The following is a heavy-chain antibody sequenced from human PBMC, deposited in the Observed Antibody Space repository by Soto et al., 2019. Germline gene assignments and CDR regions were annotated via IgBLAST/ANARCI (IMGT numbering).Heavy chain of an antibody. CDR2: ISENGVNK. J-gene: IGHJ4*02. V-gene: IGHV3-30*09. CDR1: GFTFTSFA. Sequence: GSLRLSCSASGFTFTSFAIHWVRQAPGKGLEWVAVISENGVNKYSAESVRGRFVISRDNSKNTVELEMNSLRPEDTAIYFCARRLTKTVSALGYWGQGTLVTAPQ. CDR3: ARRLTKTVSALGY. D-gene: IGHD2-8*01.